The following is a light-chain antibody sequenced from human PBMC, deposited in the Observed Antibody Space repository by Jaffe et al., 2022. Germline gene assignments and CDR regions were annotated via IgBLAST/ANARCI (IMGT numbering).Light chain of an antibody. CDR2: EGT. V-gene: IGLV2-23*01. Sequence: QSALTQPASVSGSPGQSITISCTGSSSDVGSFDLVSWYQHFPDKAPHLIISEGTKRPSGVSDRISASKSGNTASLTISGLQAEDEAHYYCCSYVGGHVVFGGGTKLTVL. J-gene: IGLJ2*01. CDR1: SSDVGSFDL. CDR3: CSYVGGHVV.